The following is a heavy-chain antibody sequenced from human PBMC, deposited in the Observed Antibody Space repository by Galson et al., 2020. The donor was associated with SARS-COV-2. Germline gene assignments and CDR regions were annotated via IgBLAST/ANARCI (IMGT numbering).Heavy chain of an antibody. J-gene: IGHJ4*02. D-gene: IGHD1-26*01. CDR2: IYHSGST. CDR1: GYSISSGYY. V-gene: IGHV4-38-2*02. Sequence: SETLSLTCTVSGYSISSGYYWGWIRQPPGKGLEWIGSIYHSGSTYYNPSLKSRVTISVDTSKNQFSLKLSSVTAADTAVYYCARVGSGSYGVVDYWGQGTLVTVSS. CDR3: ARVGSGSYGVVDY.